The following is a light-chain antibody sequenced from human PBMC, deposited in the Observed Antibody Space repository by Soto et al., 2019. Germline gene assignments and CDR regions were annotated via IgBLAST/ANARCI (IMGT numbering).Light chain of an antibody. J-gene: IGKJ5*01. Sequence: EIMMTQSPVTLSVSPGERATLSCRASQSVNSNLAWYQQKPGQAPRLLIYGASTRATGIPASFIGNGSGTDFTLTISGLEPEDFAVYYCQQYDSSPPITFGQGTRLEIK. CDR2: GAS. CDR1: QSVNSN. V-gene: IGKV3-20*01. CDR3: QQYDSSPPIT.